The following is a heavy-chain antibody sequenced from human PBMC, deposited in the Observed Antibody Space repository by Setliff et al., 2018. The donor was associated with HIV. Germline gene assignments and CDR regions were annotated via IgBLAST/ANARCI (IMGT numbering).Heavy chain of an antibody. CDR1: GYSFTTYA. CDR3: AREYYYDSSGYYPRREWFDP. D-gene: IGHD3-22*01. CDR2: INPDSGGI. Sequence: ASVKVSCKASGYSFTTYAISWVRQAPGQGLEWMGWINPDSGGINFAQKFQGRVTMTRVTSISTAYMELSGLRSDDTAVYYCAREYYYDSSGYYPRREWFDPWGQGTLVTVSS. J-gene: IGHJ5*02. V-gene: IGHV1-2*02.